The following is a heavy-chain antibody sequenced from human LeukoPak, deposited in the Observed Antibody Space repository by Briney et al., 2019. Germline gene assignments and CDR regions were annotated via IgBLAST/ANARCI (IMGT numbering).Heavy chain of an antibody. V-gene: IGHV1-69*05. CDR3: ARDRGCSGGSCYPMKHNWFDP. CDR2: IIPIFGTA. D-gene: IGHD2-15*01. Sequence: SVKVSCKASGGTFSSYAISWVRQAPGQGREWMGRIIPIFGTANYAQKFQGRVTITTDESTSTAYMELSSLRSEDTAVYYCARDRGCSGGSCYPMKHNWFDPWGQGTLVTVSS. CDR1: GGTFSSYA. J-gene: IGHJ5*02.